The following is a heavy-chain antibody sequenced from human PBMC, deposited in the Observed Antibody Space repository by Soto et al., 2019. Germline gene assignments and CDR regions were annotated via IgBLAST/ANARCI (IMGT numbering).Heavy chain of an antibody. J-gene: IGHJ5*02. Sequence: EVQLVESGRALVQPGGSLRLSCAAPGFTFSTYWMSWVRQAPGKGLEWVANIKQDGSEKYYVESVKCRFTISRDNAKSSLYLPMNALRAEVTAVYYCAGLVALWGQGTRVIVSP. V-gene: IGHV3-7*01. CDR2: IKQDGSEK. CDR3: AGLVAL. CDR1: GFTFSTYW.